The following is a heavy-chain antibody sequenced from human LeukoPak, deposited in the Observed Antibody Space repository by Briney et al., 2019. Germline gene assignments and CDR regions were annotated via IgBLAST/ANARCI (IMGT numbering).Heavy chain of an antibody. CDR2: IYTSGST. D-gene: IGHD6-13*01. V-gene: IGHV4-4*07. J-gene: IGHJ5*02. CDR1: GGSISSYY. CDR3: ARGRSSSSWTGFDP. Sequence: SETLSLTCTVSGGSISSYYWSWIRQPAGRGLEWIGRIYTSGSTNYNPSLKSRVTISVDTSKNQFSLKLSSVTAADTAVYYCARGRSSSSWTGFDPWGQGTLVTVSS.